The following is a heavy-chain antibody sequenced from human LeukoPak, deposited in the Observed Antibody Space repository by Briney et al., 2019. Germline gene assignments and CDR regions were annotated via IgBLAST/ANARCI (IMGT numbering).Heavy chain of an antibody. J-gene: IGHJ4*02. CDR3: ARDRRASGSPYFDY. CDR1: GYTFTGYY. Sequence: GASVKVSCKASGYTFTGYYMHWVRQAPGQGLEWMGWINPNSGGTNYAQKFQGRVTMTRDTSISTAYMELSRLRSDDMAVYYCARDRRASGSPYFDYWGQGTLVTVSS. V-gene: IGHV1-2*02. D-gene: IGHD1-26*01. CDR2: INPNSGGT.